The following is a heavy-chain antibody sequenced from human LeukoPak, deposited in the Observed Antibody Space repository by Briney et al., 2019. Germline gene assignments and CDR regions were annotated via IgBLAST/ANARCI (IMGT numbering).Heavy chain of an antibody. CDR1: GGSFSGYY. CDR3: ARTEGAAAGPVDY. Sequence: SETLSLTCAVYGGSFSGYYWSWIRQPPGKGLEWIGEINHSGSTNYNPSLKSRVTISVDTSKNQFSLKLSSVTAADTAVYYCARTEGAAAGPVDYWGQGTLVTVSS. CDR2: INHSGST. V-gene: IGHV4-34*01. J-gene: IGHJ4*02. D-gene: IGHD6-13*01.